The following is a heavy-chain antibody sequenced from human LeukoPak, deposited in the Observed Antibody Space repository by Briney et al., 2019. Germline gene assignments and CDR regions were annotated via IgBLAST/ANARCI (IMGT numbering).Heavy chain of an antibody. V-gene: IGHV3-23*01. D-gene: IGHD3-22*01. CDR3: AKMPPDDDSSGYYYALLWYFDY. CDR2: ISGSESST. CDR1: GFTFSSYA. Sequence: GGSLRLSCAASGFTFSSYAMSWVRQAPGKGLEWVSAISGSESSTYYADSVRGRFTISRDNSKNTLYLQMNSLRAEDTAVYYCAKMPPDDDSSGYYYALLWYFDYWGQGTLVTVSS. J-gene: IGHJ4*02.